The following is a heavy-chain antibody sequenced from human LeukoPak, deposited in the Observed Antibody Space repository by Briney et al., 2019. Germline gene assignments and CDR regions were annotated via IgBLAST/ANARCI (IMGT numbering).Heavy chain of an antibody. D-gene: IGHD2-15*01. V-gene: IGHV3-21*01. CDR1: GFTFNRYN. CDR2: ISTSSSYI. Sequence: GGSLRLSCAASGFTFNRYNMNWVRRAPGKGLEWVSSISTSSSYIYYADSVRGRFTISRDNAKNSLYLQMKSLRAEDTAVYSCARGADGVSSNSRGWFDPWGQGTLVTVSS. J-gene: IGHJ5*02. CDR3: ARGADGVSSNSRGWFDP.